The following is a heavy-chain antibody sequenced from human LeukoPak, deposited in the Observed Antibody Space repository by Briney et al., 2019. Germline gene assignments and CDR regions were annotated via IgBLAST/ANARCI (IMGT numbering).Heavy chain of an antibody. Sequence: SSGTLSLTCAVSGGSISSSNWWSWVRQPPGKGLEWIGEIYHSGSANYNPSLKSRVTISVDKSKNQFSLKLSSVTAADTAVYYCARDPGGYSGYGRGYYFDFWGQGTLVTVSS. CDR2: IYHSGSA. V-gene: IGHV4-4*02. CDR3: ARDPGGYSGYGRGYYFDF. D-gene: IGHD5-12*01. CDR1: GGSISSSNW. J-gene: IGHJ4*02.